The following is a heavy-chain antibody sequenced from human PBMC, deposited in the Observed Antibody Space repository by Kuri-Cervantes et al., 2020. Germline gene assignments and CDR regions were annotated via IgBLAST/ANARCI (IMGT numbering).Heavy chain of an antibody. V-gene: IGHV3-43*01. CDR1: GFTFSSYS. CDR2: ISWDGRTT. J-gene: IGHJ4*02. D-gene: IGHD3-9*01. CDR3: ATDSRLNYDILTGYYGSNYYFDY. Sequence: GESLKISCAASGFTFSSYSMNWVRQAPGKGLEWVSLISWDGRTTYYADSVKGRFTISRDNSKNSLYLQMNSLRTEDTALYYCATDSRLNYDILTGYYGSNYYFDYWGQGTLVTVSS.